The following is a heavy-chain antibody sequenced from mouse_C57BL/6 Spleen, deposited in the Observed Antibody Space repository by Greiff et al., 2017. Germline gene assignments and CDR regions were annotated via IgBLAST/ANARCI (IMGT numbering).Heavy chain of an antibody. CDR2: IGPNSGGT. CDR3: ARKGITTGYFED. CDR1: GYTFTSYW. V-gene: IGHV1-72*01. Sequence: QVQLQQPGAELVKPGASVKLSCKASGYTFTSYWMHWVKQRPGRGLEWIGRIGPNSGGTKYNEKFKSKATLTVDKSSSTAYMQLSSLTSEDSAVYYCARKGITTGYFEDWGQGATLTVAS. D-gene: IGHD1-1*01. J-gene: IGHJ2*01.